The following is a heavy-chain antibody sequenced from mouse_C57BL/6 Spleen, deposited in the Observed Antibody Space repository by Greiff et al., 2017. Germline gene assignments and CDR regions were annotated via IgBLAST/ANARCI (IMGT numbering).Heavy chain of an antibody. J-gene: IGHJ3*01. CDR2: IYPGGGYT. CDR1: GYTFTNYW. V-gene: IGHV1-63*01. D-gene: IGHD2-1*01. Sequence: QVQLQQSGAELVRPGTSVKMSCKASGYTFTNYWIGWAKQRPGHGLEWIGDIYPGGGYTNYNEEFKGKATLTADKSSSTAYMQFSSLTSEDSAIYYCARYDGNSWFAYWGQGTLVTVSA. CDR3: ARYDGNSWFAY.